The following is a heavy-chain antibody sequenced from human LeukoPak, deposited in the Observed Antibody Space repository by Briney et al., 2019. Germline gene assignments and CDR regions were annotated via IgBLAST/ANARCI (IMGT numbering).Heavy chain of an antibody. Sequence: GESLKISCKGSGYSFTSYWIGWVRQMPGKGLEWMGIIYPADSDTRYSPSFQGQVTISADKSISTAYLQWSSLKASDTAMYYCARWTDIVVVPAAGHYGMDVWGQGTTVTVSS. CDR1: GYSFTSYW. V-gene: IGHV5-51*01. J-gene: IGHJ6*02. CDR2: IYPADSDT. CDR3: ARWTDIVVVPAAGHYGMDV. D-gene: IGHD2-2*01.